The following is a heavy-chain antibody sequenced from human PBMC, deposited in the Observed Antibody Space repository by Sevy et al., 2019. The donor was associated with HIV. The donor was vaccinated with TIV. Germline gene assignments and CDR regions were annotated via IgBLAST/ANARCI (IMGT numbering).Heavy chain of an antibody. CDR2: IYPGDSDT. CDR1: GYSFTSYW. V-gene: IGHV5-51*01. D-gene: IGHD2-2*02. CDR3: AGHDPVGYCSSTSCYSGDY. J-gene: IGHJ4*02. Sequence: GESLKISCKGSGYSFTSYWIGWVRQMPGKGLEWMGIIYPGDSDTRYSPSFQGQVTISADKSISTAYRQWGSLKASDTAMYYCAGHDPVGYCSSTSCYSGDYWGQGTLVTVSS.